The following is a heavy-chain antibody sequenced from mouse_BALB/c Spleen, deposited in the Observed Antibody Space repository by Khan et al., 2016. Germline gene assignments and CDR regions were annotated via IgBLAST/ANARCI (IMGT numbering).Heavy chain of an antibody. D-gene: IGHD2-13*01. CDR3: AREGDCNAWFAY. CDR1: GFSLTSYG. V-gene: IGHV2-9*02. CDR2: MWSGGSA. Sequence: QVQLQQSGPGLVAPSQSLSITCTVSGFSLTSYGIHWIRQPPGKGLEWLGIMWSGGSANYNSALMSRLTISKDNSKNQVFLKMKSLQTDDTAMYYCAREGDCNAWFAYWGQGTLVTVSA. J-gene: IGHJ3*01.